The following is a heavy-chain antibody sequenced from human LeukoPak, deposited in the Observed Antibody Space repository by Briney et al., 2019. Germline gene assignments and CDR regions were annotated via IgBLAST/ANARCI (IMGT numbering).Heavy chain of an antibody. CDR2: IYYSGST. V-gene: IGHV4-39*07. Sequence: SETLSLTCTVSGGSISSSIYYWGWIRQPPGKGLEWIGSIYYSGSTYYNPSLQSRVTMSVDTSKNQFSLNLSSVTAADTAVYYCARVGSEGYYYYYMDVWGKGTTVTVSS. CDR3: ARVGSEGYYYYYMDV. CDR1: GGSISSSIYY. D-gene: IGHD1-14*01. J-gene: IGHJ6*03.